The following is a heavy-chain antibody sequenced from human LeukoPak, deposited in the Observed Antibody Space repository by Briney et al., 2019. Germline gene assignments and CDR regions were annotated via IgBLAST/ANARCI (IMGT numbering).Heavy chain of an antibody. Sequence: GRSLRLSCAASGFTFSSYAMHWVRQAPGKGLEWVAVIWYDGSSKYYADSVEGRFTISRDNSKNRLYLQMNSLRAEDTAVYYCARDPTAATPQYFDYWGQGTLVTVSS. CDR3: ARDPTAATPQYFDY. D-gene: IGHD1-14*01. V-gene: IGHV3-33*08. J-gene: IGHJ4*02. CDR1: GFTFSSYA. CDR2: IWYDGSSK.